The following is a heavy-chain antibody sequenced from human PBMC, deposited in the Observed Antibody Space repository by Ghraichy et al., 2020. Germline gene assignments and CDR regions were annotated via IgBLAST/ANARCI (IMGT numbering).Heavy chain of an antibody. V-gene: IGHV3-30*04. CDR3: ARDPPREDSSSWYQDY. CDR2: ISYDGSNK. J-gene: IGHJ4*02. Sequence: GGSLRLSCAASGFTFSSYAMHWVRQAPGKGLEWVAVISYDGSNKYYADSVKGRFTISRDNSKNTLYLQMNSLRAEDTAVYYCARDPPREDSSSWYQDYWGQGTLVTVSS. CDR1: GFTFSSYA. D-gene: IGHD6-13*01.